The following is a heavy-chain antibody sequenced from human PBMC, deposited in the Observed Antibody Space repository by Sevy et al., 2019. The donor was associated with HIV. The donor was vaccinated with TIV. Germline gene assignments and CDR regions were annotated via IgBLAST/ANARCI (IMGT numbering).Heavy chain of an antibody. J-gene: IGHJ4*02. CDR2: IYPGDSDI. Sequence: GESLKISCKGSGYRFTSYWIAWVRQMPGKGLEWMGIIYPGDSDIRYSPSLQVQVTISVDKSISTVYLQWSSLEASDTAMYFCARRVYDSSGYPQYYFDYWGQGTLVTVSS. CDR1: GYRFTSYW. CDR3: ARRVYDSSGYPQYYFDY. D-gene: IGHD3-22*01. V-gene: IGHV5-51*01.